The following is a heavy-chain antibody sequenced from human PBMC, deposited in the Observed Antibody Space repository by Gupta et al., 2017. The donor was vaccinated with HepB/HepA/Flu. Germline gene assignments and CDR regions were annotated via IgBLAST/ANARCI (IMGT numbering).Heavy chain of an antibody. Sequence: EVQLLESGGGWVQPGGSLRLSCSASGFTLRRSAMSWVRKGPGKRLEWVSGITGTGGSTYYADSVKGRFTISRDNSKNTLYLQMNSLRGDDTAVYYCARVNDNYDFWSGLDYWGQGSLGSVSS. CDR3: ARVNDNYDFWSGLDY. CDR1: GFTLRRSA. D-gene: IGHD3-3*01. J-gene: IGHJ4*02. V-gene: IGHV3-23*01. CDR2: ITGTGGST.